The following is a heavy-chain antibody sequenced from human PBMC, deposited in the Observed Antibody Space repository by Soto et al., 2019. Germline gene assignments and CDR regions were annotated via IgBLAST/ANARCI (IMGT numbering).Heavy chain of an antibody. CDR3: ARSDCGSGLDY. CDR1: GYTFTNYY. V-gene: IGHV1-46*01. Sequence: QVQLVQSGAEVRKPGASVKVSCKASGYTFTNYYMHWVRQAPGQGLEWMGIINPNSGSTSYAQKFQGRVTMTRATSTSTVYMELSSLRSEDTAVYYCARSDCGSGLDYWGQGTLVTVSS. D-gene: IGHD4-17*01. J-gene: IGHJ4*02. CDR2: INPNSGST.